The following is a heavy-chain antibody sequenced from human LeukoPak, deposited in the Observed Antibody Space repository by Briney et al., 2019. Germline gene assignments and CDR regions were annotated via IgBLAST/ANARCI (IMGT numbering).Heavy chain of an antibody. CDR2: ISSSGSTI. D-gene: IGHD3-10*01. CDR3: ARVGYYFDY. CDR1: GFTFSSYE. Sequence: GGSLRLSCAASGFTFSSYEVNWVRQAPGKGLEWVSYISSSGSTIYYADSVKGRFTISRDNAKNSLYLQMNSLRAEDTAVYYCARVGYYFDYWGQGTLVTVSS. V-gene: IGHV3-48*03. J-gene: IGHJ4*02.